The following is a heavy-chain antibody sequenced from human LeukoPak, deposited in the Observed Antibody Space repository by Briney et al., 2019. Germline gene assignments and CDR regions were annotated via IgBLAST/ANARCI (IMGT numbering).Heavy chain of an antibody. CDR3: ASVTMIVVV. CDR1: GGSISSYY. J-gene: IGHJ4*02. CDR2: IYHSGST. V-gene: IGHV4-59*08. Sequence: PSETLSLTCTVSGGSISSYYWSWIRQPPGKGLEWIGSIYHSGSTYYNPSLKSRVTISVDTSKNQFSLKLSSVTAADTAVYYCASVTMIVVVWGQGTLVTVSS. D-gene: IGHD3-22*01.